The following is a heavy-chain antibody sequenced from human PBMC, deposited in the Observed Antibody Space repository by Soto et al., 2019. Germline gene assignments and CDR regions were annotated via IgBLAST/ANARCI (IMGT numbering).Heavy chain of an antibody. CDR3: AKRRGYSNGEFDY. D-gene: IGHD5-18*01. V-gene: IGHV1-18*01. Sequence: QVQLVQSGAEVKKPGASVKVSCKASGYTFTSYGISWVRQAPGQGLEWMGWITAYNGNTNYAQKLQGRVTMPTATSTSTAYMELTSLRSDDTAVYYCAKRRGYSNGEFDYWCQGTLVTVSS. CDR2: ITAYNGNT. J-gene: IGHJ4*02. CDR1: GYTFTSYG.